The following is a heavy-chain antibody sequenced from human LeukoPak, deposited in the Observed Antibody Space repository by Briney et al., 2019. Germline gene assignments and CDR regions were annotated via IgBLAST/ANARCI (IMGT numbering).Heavy chain of an antibody. J-gene: IGHJ4*02. CDR1: GYTFTGHY. CDR2: INPNSGGT. D-gene: IGHD3-22*01. V-gene: IGHV1-2*06. CDR3: ATWPYYYDSSGYYYQPGFDY. Sequence: GASVKVSCKASGYTFTGHYMHWVRQAPGQGLEWMGRINPNSGGTNYAQKFQGRVTMTRDTSISTAYMELSRLRSDDTAVYYCATWPYYYDSSGYYYQPGFDYWGQGTLVTVSS.